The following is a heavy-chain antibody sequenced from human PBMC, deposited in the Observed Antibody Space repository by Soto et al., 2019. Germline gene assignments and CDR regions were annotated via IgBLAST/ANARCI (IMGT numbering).Heavy chain of an antibody. D-gene: IGHD2-8*02. J-gene: IGHJ3*02. V-gene: IGHV3-23*01. CDR3: AKATATGGGAFDI. CDR1: CLICSFHD. CDR2: ILVDGRT. Sequence: RGALVLCWVAPCLICSFHDMSRVRQAPGKGLEWVSTILVDGRTFYVDSVRGRFTISRDSSQNTVYLQMNSLTAGDTALYYCAKATATGGGAFDICGQGTLVTVSS.